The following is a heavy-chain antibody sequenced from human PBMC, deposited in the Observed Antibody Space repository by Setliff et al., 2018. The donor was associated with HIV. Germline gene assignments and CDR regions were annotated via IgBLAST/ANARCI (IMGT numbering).Heavy chain of an antibody. D-gene: IGHD5-18*01. CDR2: IYYSGST. CDR3: ARRQQLWLLYAFDI. CDR1: GGSISSSSYY. Sequence: SETLSLTCTVSGGSISSSSYYWGWICQPPGKGLEWIGSIYYSGSTYYNPSLKSRVTISVDTSKNQFSLKLSSVTAADTAVYYCARRQQLWLLYAFDIWGQGTMVTVSS. J-gene: IGHJ3*02. V-gene: IGHV4-39*01.